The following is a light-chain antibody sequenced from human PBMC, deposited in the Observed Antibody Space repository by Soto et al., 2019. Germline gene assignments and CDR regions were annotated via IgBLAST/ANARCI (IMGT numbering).Light chain of an antibody. CDR1: QGISSY. CDR3: HQLNTFPVT. V-gene: IGKV1-9*01. J-gene: IGKJ5*01. CDR2: ASS. Sequence: DIQLTQSPSFLSASVGDRVTITCRASQGISSYLAWYQQTPGKAPKLLIYASSILQSGVPSRFSGSGSGTEFTLTIDSLQPEDFATYYCHQLNTFPVTFGPGTRLAI.